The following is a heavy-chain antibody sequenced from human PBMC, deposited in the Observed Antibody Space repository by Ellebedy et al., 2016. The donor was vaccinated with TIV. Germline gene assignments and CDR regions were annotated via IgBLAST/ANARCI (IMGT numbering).Heavy chain of an antibody. CDR1: GFTFSTYW. CDR2: INSDGSNS. V-gene: IGHV3-74*01. Sequence: GESLKISCAASGFTFSTYWMHWVRQAPGKGLVWVSRINSDGSNSNYADSVKGRFTISRDNAKNTLYLQMNSLRAEDTAIYYCARHWGDFGDFEVGGYWGQGTLVTVSS. CDR3: ARHWGDFGDFEVGGY. D-gene: IGHD4-17*01. J-gene: IGHJ4*02.